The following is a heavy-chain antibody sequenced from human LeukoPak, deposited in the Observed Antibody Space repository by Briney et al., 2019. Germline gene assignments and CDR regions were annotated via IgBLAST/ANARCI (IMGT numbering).Heavy chain of an antibody. V-gene: IGHV1-2*02. D-gene: IGHD6-13*01. J-gene: IGHJ4*02. Sequence: ASVKVSCKASGYTFTGYYMHWVRQAPGQGLEWMGWINPKSGGTNYAQKFQDRVTMTRDTSISTAYMELSRLRSDDTAVYYCARDSAADYYFDYWGQGTLVTVSS. CDR1: GYTFTGYY. CDR3: ARDSAADYYFDY. CDR2: INPKSGGT.